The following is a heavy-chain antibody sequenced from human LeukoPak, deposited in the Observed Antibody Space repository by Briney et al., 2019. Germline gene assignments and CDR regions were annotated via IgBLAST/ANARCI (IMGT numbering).Heavy chain of an antibody. CDR3: ARGGPPGIAAAGWPEDY. J-gene: IGHJ4*02. CDR2: INPNSGGT. V-gene: IGHV1-2*02. D-gene: IGHD6-13*01. Sequence: ASVKVSCKASGYTFTSYGISWVRQAPGQGLGWMGWINPNSGGTNYAQKFQGRVTMTRDTSISTAYMELSRLRSDDTAVYYCARGGPPGIAAAGWPEDYWGQGTLVTVSS. CDR1: GYTFTSYG.